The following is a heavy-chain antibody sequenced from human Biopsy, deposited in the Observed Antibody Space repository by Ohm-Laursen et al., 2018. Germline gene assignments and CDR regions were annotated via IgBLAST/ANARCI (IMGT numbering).Heavy chain of an antibody. CDR3: VRGTGSQYFDY. Sequence: ASVKASCKPSGYFFRSYGLNWVRQAPGQGLEWMGRISGYNGNTNYAQKFQGRVTMTIDSSASTAYLELRSLRSDDTAFYYCVRGTGSQYFDYWGQGTLVTVSS. CDR1: GYFFRSYG. D-gene: IGHD1-26*01. CDR2: ISGYNGNT. J-gene: IGHJ4*02. V-gene: IGHV1-18*01.